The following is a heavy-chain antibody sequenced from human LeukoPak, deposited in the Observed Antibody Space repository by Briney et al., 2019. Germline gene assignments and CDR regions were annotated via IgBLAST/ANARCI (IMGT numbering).Heavy chain of an antibody. CDR1: GGSCDDYY. CDR2: INPHGIF. Sequence: PSETLSLTCAVYGGSCDDYYCSWIRQPPGKGLEWIGEINPHGIFYYNSSLTSRVTISIDTSESQFPLRLTSVTAADTAFYYCAGGRDHSKEGDLWGQGSLVTVSS. J-gene: IGHJ5*02. CDR3: AGGRDHSKEGDL. V-gene: IGHV4-34*01. D-gene: IGHD1-14*01.